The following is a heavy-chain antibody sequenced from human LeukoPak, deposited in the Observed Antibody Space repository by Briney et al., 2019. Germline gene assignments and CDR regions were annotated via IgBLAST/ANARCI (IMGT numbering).Heavy chain of an antibody. D-gene: IGHD2-2*01. J-gene: IGHJ5*02. V-gene: IGHV1-46*01. CDR2: INPSGGST. Sequence: GASVKVSCKASGDTFTSYYMHWVRQAPGQGLEWMGIINPSGGSTSYAQKFQGRVTMTRDTSTSTVYMELSSLRSEDTAVYYCARDLFSRYCSSTSCSDPWGQGTLVTVSS. CDR1: GDTFTSYY. CDR3: ARDLFSRYCSSTSCSDP.